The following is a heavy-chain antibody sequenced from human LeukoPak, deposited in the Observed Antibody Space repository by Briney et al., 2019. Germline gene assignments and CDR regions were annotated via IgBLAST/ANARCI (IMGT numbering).Heavy chain of an antibody. CDR2: IWYDGSNK. D-gene: IGHD2-15*01. J-gene: IGHJ4*02. V-gene: IGHV3-33*06. Sequence: GGSLRLSCAASGFTFSSYGMHWVRQAPGKGLEWVAVIWYDGSNKHYADSVKGRFTISRDNSKNTLYLQINSLRAEDTAVYYCAKKHCSGGSCYSDPIDYWGQGTLVTVSS. CDR3: AKKHCSGGSCYSDPIDY. CDR1: GFTFSSYG.